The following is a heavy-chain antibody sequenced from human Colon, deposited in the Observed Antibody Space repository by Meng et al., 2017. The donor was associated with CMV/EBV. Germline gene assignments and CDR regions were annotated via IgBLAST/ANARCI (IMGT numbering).Heavy chain of an antibody. CDR3: ARVPDIVILPAVATKGNWFDP. CDR2: INPNSGDT. Sequence: ASVKVSCKASGYTFTGYYMHWVRQAPGQGLEWMGWINPNSGDTNSAQKFQGRVTMTRDTYISTAYMVLNRLRSDDTAVYYCARVPDIVILPAVATKGNWFDPWGQGTLVTVSS. D-gene: IGHD2-2*01. CDR1: GYTFTGYY. V-gene: IGHV1-2*02. J-gene: IGHJ5*01.